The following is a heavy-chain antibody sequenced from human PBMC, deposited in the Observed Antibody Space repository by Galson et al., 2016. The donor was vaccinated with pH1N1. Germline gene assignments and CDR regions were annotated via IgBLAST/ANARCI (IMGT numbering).Heavy chain of an antibody. V-gene: IGHV1-69*13. CDR2: IIGIFGIP. Sequence: SVKVSCKASGGTFSSYAINWVRQAPGQGLEWMGGIIGIFGIPKYAQNFQGRVTITADESTRTAYMELSSPRSDDTAVYYCARGTGQYYYYYYMDVWDKGTTVIVSS. D-gene: IGHD3/OR15-3a*01. J-gene: IGHJ6*03. CDR1: GGTFSSYA. CDR3: ARGTGQYYYYYYMDV.